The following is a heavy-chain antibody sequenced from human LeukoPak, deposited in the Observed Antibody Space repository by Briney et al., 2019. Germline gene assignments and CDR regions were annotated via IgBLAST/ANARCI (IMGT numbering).Heavy chain of an antibody. CDR1: GFTFSSYA. V-gene: IGHV3-30*04. CDR3: ARAVTYYDFWSGSEY. Sequence: PGGSLRLSCAASGFTFSSYAMHWVRQAPGKGLEWVAVISYDGSNKYYADSVKGRFTISRGNSKNTLYLQMNSLRAEDTAVYYCARAVTYYDFWSGSEYWGQGTLVTVSS. J-gene: IGHJ4*02. CDR2: ISYDGSNK. D-gene: IGHD3-3*01.